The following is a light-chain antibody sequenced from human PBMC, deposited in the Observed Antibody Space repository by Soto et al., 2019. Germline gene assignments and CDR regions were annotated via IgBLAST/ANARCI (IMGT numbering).Light chain of an antibody. Sequence: EVVLTHSPATLSLSPGERATLSCSASQTVNIYVAWYQQKPGQAPRLLIYDTSNRAAGVPARFSGSGSGTDFTLTIDSLEPEDFAIYYCQQRYNWPPITFGQGTRLEIK. CDR3: QQRYNWPPIT. J-gene: IGKJ5*01. CDR2: DTS. V-gene: IGKV3-11*01. CDR1: QTVNIY.